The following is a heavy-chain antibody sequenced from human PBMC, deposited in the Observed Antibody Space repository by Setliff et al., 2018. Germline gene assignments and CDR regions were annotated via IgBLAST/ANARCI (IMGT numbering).Heavy chain of an antibody. CDR1: GYTLTELS. CDR2: FDPEDGET. J-gene: IGHJ3*02. CDR3: ATESLLRYFDLVGNPYAFDI. Sequence: ASVKVSCKVSGYTLTELSMHWVRQAPGKGLEWMGGFDPEDGETIYAQKFQGRVTMTEDTSTDTAYMELSSLRSEDTAVYYCATESLLRYFDLVGNPYAFDIWSQGTMVTVSS. V-gene: IGHV1-24*01. D-gene: IGHD3-9*01.